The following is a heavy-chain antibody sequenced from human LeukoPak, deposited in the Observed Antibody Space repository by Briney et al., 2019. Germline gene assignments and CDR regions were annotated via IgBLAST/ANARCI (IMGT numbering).Heavy chain of an antibody. J-gene: IGHJ4*02. CDR3: ARGTTDIYY. CDR1: GGSFSGYY. Sequence: SSETLSLTCAVYGGSFSGYYWSWIRQPPGKGLEWIGEINHSGSTNYNPSLKSRVTISVDTSKNQFSLKLSSVTAADTAVYYCARGTTDIYYWGQGTLVTVSS. CDR2: INHSGST. V-gene: IGHV4-34*01. D-gene: IGHD4-17*01.